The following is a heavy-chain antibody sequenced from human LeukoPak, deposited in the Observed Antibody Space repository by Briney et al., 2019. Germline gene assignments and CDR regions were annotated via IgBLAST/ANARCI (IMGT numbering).Heavy chain of an antibody. D-gene: IGHD3-22*01. CDR3: ARWGYDSSGYYSNLKGDWFDP. Sequence: SETLSLTCTVSGGSISSGGYSWSWIRQHPGKGLEWIGYIYYSGSTYYNPSLKSRVTISVDTSKNQFSLKLSSVTAADTAVYYCARWGYDSSGYYSNLKGDWFDPWGQGTLVTVSS. J-gene: IGHJ5*02. V-gene: IGHV4-31*03. CDR2: IYYSGST. CDR1: GGSISSGGYS.